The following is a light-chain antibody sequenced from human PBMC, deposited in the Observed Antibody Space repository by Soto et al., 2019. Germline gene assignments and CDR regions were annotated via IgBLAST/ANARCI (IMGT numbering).Light chain of an antibody. CDR2: SAS. Sequence: EIVLTQSPDTLSLSPGERATFSCWASQSVSHNFLAWYQQKPGQAPRLLIYSASSRTSGTPDRFRGSGTGTDFTLTINGLEPEDFAVYYCQQYGSSPGTFGQGTRVEIK. CDR3: QQYGSSPGT. CDR1: QSVSHNF. J-gene: IGKJ1*01. V-gene: IGKV3-20*01.